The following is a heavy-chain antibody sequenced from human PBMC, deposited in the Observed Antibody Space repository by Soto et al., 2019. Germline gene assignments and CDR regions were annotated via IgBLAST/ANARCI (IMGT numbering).Heavy chain of an antibody. Sequence: SETLSLTCTVSGGSISSGGYYWSWIRQHPGKGLEWIGYIYYSGSTYYNPSLKSRVTISVDTSKNQFSLKLSSVTAADTAVYYCARVQDYSRFYFDYWRQGTLVTSPQ. CDR3: ARVQDYSRFYFDY. CDR1: GGSISSGGYY. V-gene: IGHV4-31*03. CDR2: IYYSGST. J-gene: IGHJ4*02. D-gene: IGHD4-4*01.